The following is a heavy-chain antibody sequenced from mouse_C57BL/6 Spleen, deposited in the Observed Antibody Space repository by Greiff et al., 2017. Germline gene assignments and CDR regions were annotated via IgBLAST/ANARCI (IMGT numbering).Heavy chain of an antibody. CDR3: ARGEDYYGSRRYFDV. J-gene: IGHJ1*03. V-gene: IGHV1-80*01. Sequence: VQLQESGAELVKPGASVKISCKASGYAFSSYWMNWVKQRPGKGLEWIGQIYPGDGDTNYNGKFKGKATLTADKSSSTAYMQLSSLTSEDSAVYFCARGEDYYGSRRYFDVWGTGTTVTVSS. D-gene: IGHD1-1*01. CDR2: IYPGDGDT. CDR1: GYAFSSYW.